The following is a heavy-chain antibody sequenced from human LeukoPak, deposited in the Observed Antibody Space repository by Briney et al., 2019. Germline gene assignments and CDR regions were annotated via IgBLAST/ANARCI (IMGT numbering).Heavy chain of an antibody. CDR2: ISASGGST. Sequence: PGGSLRLSCAASGFTFSSYSMNWVRQAPGKGLEWVSTISASGGSTHYADSVKGRFTISRDNSKNTLYLQMSRLRAEDTAVYYCAKGDSSGWFYFDYWGQGTLVTVSS. D-gene: IGHD6-19*01. CDR3: AKGDSSGWFYFDY. J-gene: IGHJ4*02. V-gene: IGHV3-23*01. CDR1: GFTFSSYS.